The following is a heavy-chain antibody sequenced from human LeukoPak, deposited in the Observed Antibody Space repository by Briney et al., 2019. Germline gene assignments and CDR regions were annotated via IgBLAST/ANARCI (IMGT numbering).Heavy chain of an antibody. D-gene: IGHD1-20*01. J-gene: IGHJ4*02. CDR1: GYTLTELS. CDR2: FDPEDGET. CDR3: ATLGITGTTWGDY. Sequence: ASVKVSCKVSGYTLTELSMHWVRQAPGKGLEWMGGFDPEDGETIYAQEFQGRVTMTEDTSTDTAYMELSSLRSEDTAVYYCATLGITGTTWGDYWGQGTLVTVSS. V-gene: IGHV1-24*01.